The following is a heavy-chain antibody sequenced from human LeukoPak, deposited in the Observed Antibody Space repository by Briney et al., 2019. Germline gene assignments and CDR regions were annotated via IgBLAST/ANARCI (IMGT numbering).Heavy chain of an antibody. CDR3: AKEDFDY. CDR1: GFTFSSYS. J-gene: IGHJ4*02. Sequence: GGSLRLSCAASGFTFSSYSMNWVRQAPGKGLEWVSYISSSSSTIYYADTVKGRFTISRDNSKSTLYLQMNSLRAEDTAVYYCAKEDFDYWGQGTLVTVSS. CDR2: ISSSSSTI. V-gene: IGHV3-48*01.